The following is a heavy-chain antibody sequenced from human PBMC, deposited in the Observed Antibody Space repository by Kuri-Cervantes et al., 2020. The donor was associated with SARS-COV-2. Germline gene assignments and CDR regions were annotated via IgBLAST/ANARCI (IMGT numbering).Heavy chain of an antibody. Sequence: GESLKISCTASGFTFNTYNMKWVRQAPGKGLEWVSVIYSGGSTYYADSVKGRFTISRDNAKNSLYLQMNSLRAEDTAVYYCARDVLLRGADYWGQGTLVTVSS. V-gene: IGHV3-66*01. CDR3: ARDVLLRGADY. D-gene: IGHD2-15*01. CDR1: GFTFNTYN. J-gene: IGHJ4*02. CDR2: IYSGGST.